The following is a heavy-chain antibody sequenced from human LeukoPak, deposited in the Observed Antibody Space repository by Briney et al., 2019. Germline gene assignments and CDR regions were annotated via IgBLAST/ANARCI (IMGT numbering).Heavy chain of an antibody. J-gene: IGHJ6*03. CDR3: ARVQRGYSYNPLGYYYYYMDV. Sequence: GGSLRLSCAASGFTFISYWLTWVRQAPGKGLEWVANIKQDGSEKYYVGSVKGRFTISRDNAKNSLYLQMNSLRAEDTAVYYCARVQRGYSYNPLGYYYYYMDVWGKGTTVTVSS. D-gene: IGHD5-18*01. CDR2: IKQDGSEK. CDR1: GFTFISYW. V-gene: IGHV3-7*01.